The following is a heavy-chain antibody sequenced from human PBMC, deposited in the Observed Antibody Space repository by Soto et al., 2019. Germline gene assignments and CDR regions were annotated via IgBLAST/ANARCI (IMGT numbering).Heavy chain of an antibody. CDR3: ARHPQHYDLLTGHGYIGMDV. D-gene: IGHD3-9*01. CDR2: VIPIFSTA. Sequence: QVQLVQSGAEVRKPGSSVKVSCKASGGTFSSHAINWVRQAPGQGLEWMGGVIPIFSTANYAQKFQGRVTITADESTTTVYMELRSLRSEDTAVYYCARHPQHYDLLTGHGYIGMDVWGQGTTVTVSS. CDR1: GGTFSSHA. V-gene: IGHV1-69*01. J-gene: IGHJ6*02.